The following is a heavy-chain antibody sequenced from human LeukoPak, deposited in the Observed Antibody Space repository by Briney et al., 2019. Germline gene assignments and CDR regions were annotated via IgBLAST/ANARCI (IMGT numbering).Heavy chain of an antibody. CDR2: INPHSGGT. D-gene: IGHD7-27*01. J-gene: IGHJ2*01. CDR1: GYTFTSYG. V-gene: IGHV1-2*02. CDR3: AKGLLTGINWYFDL. Sequence: ASVKVSCKASGYTFTSYGIGWVRQAPGQGLEWMGWINPHSGGTHYAQKFQGRVTMTTDTSISTAYMEVSSLRSDDTAVYYCAKGLLTGINWYFDLWGRGTLVTVSS.